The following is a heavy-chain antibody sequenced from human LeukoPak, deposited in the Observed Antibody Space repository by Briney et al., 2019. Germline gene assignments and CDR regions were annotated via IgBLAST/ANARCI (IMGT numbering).Heavy chain of an antibody. J-gene: IGHJ4*02. V-gene: IGHV4-4*02. CDR3: ARENEAASIDY. D-gene: IGHD2-15*01. CDR2: IYHSGST. Sequence: SETLSLTCAVTGASISNSNWWTWVRQPPGKGLEWIGEIYHSGSTNYKTSLKSRVTISVDTSKNQFSLKLSSVTAADTAVYYCARENEAASIDYWGQGTLVTVSS. CDR1: GASISNSNW.